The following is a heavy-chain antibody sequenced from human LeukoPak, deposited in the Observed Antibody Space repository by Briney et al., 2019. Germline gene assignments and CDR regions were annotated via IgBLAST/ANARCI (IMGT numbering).Heavy chain of an antibody. V-gene: IGHV4-34*01. CDR2: INHNGST. D-gene: IGHD1-26*01. Sequence: SETLSLTCAVYGGSFSGYYWSWIRQPPGKGLEWIGEINHNGSTNYNPSLKSRVTISVDTSKNQFSLKLSSVTAADTAVYYCAVGIVGATTSNFDYWGQGTLVTVSS. CDR3: AVGIVGATTSNFDY. J-gene: IGHJ4*02. CDR1: GGSFSGYY.